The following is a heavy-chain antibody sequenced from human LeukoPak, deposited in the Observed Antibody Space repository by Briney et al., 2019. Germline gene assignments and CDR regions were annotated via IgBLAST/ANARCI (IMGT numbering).Heavy chain of an antibody. J-gene: IGHJ4*02. Sequence: PGGSLRLSCSASGFTFSSYAMHWVRQAPGKGLEYVSAISSNGGSTYYADSVKGRFTISRDNSKNTLYLQMNSLRAEGTAVYYCAKEFIGTKRSYYFDYWGQGTLVTVSS. CDR1: GFTFSSYA. D-gene: IGHD3-16*02. V-gene: IGHV3-64*04. CDR2: ISSNGGST. CDR3: AKEFIGTKRSYYFDY.